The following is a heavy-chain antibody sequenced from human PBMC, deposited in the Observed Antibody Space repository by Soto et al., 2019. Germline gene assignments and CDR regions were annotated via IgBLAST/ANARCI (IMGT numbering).Heavy chain of an antibody. Sequence: PSETLSLTCTVSGGSISGYYCNWVRQTPGKGLEWIGNAHSTGSTNYNPPLKSRVTISMDTSKNQFSLRLSSVTAADTAVYYCARPSVTGAWGPFDYWGPGTLVTVSS. V-gene: IGHV4-59*01. CDR2: AHSTGST. CDR1: GGSISGYY. J-gene: IGHJ4*02. CDR3: ARPSVTGAWGPFDY. D-gene: IGHD6-19*01.